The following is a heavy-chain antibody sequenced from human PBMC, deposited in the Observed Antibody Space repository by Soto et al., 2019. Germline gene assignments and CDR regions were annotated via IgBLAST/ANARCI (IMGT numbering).Heavy chain of an antibody. D-gene: IGHD4-17*01. CDR2: INHSGTT. J-gene: IGHJ5*02. Sequence: QVQLQQWGAGLLKPSETLSLTCAVYGGSFSGYYWSWIRQPPGKGLEWIGEINHSGTTNYNPSLKSRVTISVDTSKNQFSLKLSCVTAADTAVYYCARVGVRDGDYGVSRFDPWGQGTLVTVSS. V-gene: IGHV4-34*01. CDR1: GGSFSGYY. CDR3: ARVGVRDGDYGVSRFDP.